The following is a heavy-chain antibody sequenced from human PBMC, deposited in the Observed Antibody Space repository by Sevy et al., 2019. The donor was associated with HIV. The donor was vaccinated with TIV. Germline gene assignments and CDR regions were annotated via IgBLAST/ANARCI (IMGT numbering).Heavy chain of an antibody. CDR2: IYYSGST. V-gene: IGHV4-59*13. J-gene: IGHJ4*02. CDR3: ARGETPAYRYDFWSGCLGPYYFDY. Sequence: SETLSLTCTVSGGSISSYYWSWIRQPPGKGLEWIGYIYYSGSTNYNPSLKSRVTISVDTSKNQFSLKLSSVTAADTAVYYWARGETPAYRYDFWSGCLGPYYFDYWGQGTLVTVSS. CDR1: GGSISSYY. D-gene: IGHD3-3*01.